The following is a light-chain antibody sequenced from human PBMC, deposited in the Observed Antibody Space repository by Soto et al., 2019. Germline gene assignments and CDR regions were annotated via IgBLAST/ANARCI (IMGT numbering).Light chain of an antibody. Sequence: DIQLTQSPSSLSASVGDRVTITCRASQGISNYLAWYQQKPGKVPKLLIYAASTLLSGVPSRFSGSGSWTDFTLNISSLQPEDVATYYCQKYDDAPFTFGPGTTVDFK. V-gene: IGKV1-27*01. CDR2: AAS. J-gene: IGKJ3*01. CDR3: QKYDDAPFT. CDR1: QGISNY.